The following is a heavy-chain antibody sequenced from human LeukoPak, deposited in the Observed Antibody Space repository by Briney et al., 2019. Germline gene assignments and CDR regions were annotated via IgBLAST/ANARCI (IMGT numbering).Heavy chain of an antibody. V-gene: IGHV4-30-4*01. J-gene: IGHJ4*02. CDR1: GGSISSGDYY. CDR3: ARAIAAADNYFDY. D-gene: IGHD6-13*01. CDR2: IYYSGGT. Sequence: PSETLSLTCTVSGGSISSGDYYWSWIRQPPGKGLEWIGYIYYSGGTYYNPSLKSRVTISVDTSKNQFSLKLSSVTAADTAVYYCARAIAAADNYFDYWGQGTLVTVSS.